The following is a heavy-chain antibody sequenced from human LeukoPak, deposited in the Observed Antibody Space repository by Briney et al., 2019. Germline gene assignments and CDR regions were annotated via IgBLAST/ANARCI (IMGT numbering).Heavy chain of an antibody. CDR3: EKGYCSGGSCYNWYFDL. Sequence: GGSLRLSCAASGFTFSSYAMSWVRQAPGKGLEWVSGISGSGGSTYHADSVKGRFTISRDNSKNTLYLQMNSLRAEDTALYYCEKGYCSGGSCYNWYFDLWGRGTLVTVSS. CDR2: ISGSGGST. J-gene: IGHJ2*01. V-gene: IGHV3-23*01. D-gene: IGHD2-15*01. CDR1: GFTFSSYA.